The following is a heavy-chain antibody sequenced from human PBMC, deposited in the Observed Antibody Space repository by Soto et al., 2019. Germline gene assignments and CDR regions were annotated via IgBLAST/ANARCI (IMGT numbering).Heavy chain of an antibody. V-gene: IGHV3-15*01. CDR3: ARDLISEESIEVATTGFFHH. CDR1: GFTFSNAW. D-gene: IGHD6-19*01. CDR2: IKSKTDGGTT. J-gene: IGHJ1*01. Sequence: GGSLRLSCAASGFTFSNAWMTWVRQAPGKGLEWVGRIKSKTDGGTTDYAAPVKGRFTISRDDSKNTLYLQMNSLRAEDTAVYYCARDLISEESIEVATTGFFHHWGQGTLVTVSS.